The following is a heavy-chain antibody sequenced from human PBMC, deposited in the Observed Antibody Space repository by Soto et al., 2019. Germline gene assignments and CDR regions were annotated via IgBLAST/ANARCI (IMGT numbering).Heavy chain of an antibody. Sequence: ETLSLTCSVSGASISNFYWSWIRQSAGKGLEWIGRLYTRGTTDYNPSLKSRVTMSIDTSKNRVSLSLTSVTAADTAVYYCAKGGTYYFDSWGQGIVVTVSS. CDR1: GASISNFY. D-gene: IGHD3-16*01. J-gene: IGHJ4*02. CDR2: LYTRGTT. CDR3: AKGGTYYFDS. V-gene: IGHV4-4*07.